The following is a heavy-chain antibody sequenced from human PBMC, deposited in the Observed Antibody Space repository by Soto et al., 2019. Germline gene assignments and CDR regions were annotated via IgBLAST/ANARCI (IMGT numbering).Heavy chain of an antibody. CDR3: ATQLYGDFLTCVVY. Sequence: GGSLRLSCAASGFTFSSYAMSWVRQAPGKGLEWVSAISGSGGRKYYADSVKGRFTIFRDSSKNTLYLQMNSLRAEDTAVYYCATQLYGDFLTCVVYWGQGTLVT. J-gene: IGHJ4*02. D-gene: IGHD4-17*01. CDR1: GFTFSSYA. CDR2: ISGSGGRK. V-gene: IGHV3-23*01.